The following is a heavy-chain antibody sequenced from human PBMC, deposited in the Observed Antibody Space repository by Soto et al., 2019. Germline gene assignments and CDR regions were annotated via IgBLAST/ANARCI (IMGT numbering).Heavy chain of an antibody. V-gene: IGHV1-2*04. Sequence: QVQLVQSGAEVKKPGASVKVSCKASGYTFTGYYMHWVRQAPGQGLEWMGWINPNSGGTNYAQKFQGWVTMTRDTSISTAYMELSRLRSDDTAVYYCARGGGAYYYGSGSPLNYYYGMDVWGQGTTVTVSS. D-gene: IGHD3-10*01. CDR3: ARGGGAYYYGSGSPLNYYYGMDV. J-gene: IGHJ6*02. CDR1: GYTFTGYY. CDR2: INPNSGGT.